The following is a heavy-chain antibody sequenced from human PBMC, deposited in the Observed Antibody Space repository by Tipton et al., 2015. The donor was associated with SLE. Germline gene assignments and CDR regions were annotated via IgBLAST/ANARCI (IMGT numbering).Heavy chain of an antibody. J-gene: IGHJ4*02. D-gene: IGHD4/OR15-4a*01. V-gene: IGHV3-23*01. Sequence: SLRLFCAASGFTFRHYAMSWVRQAPGKGLAWVSGISGSGRTTYNADPVKGRFTISRDRSNTLYLQMNSLRAEDTALYYCAKGRGFGAIYPFDSWGQGTLVTVSS. CDR1: GFTFRHYA. CDR2: ISGSGRTT. CDR3: AKGRGFGAIYPFDS.